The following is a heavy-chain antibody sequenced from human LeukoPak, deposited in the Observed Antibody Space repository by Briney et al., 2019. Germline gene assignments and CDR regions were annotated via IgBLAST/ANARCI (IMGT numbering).Heavy chain of an antibody. J-gene: IGHJ4*02. Sequence: GGSLRLSCAASGFTFSSYAMSWVRQAPGKGLEWVSAISGSGGSTYYADSVKGRFTISRDNSKNTLYLQMNSLRAEDTAVYYCAKDGLNDYVWGSYRGTPLTPIDYWGQGTLVTVSS. CDR3: AKDGLNDYVWGSYRGTPLTPIDY. V-gene: IGHV3-23*01. D-gene: IGHD3-16*02. CDR2: ISGSGGST. CDR1: GFTFSSYA.